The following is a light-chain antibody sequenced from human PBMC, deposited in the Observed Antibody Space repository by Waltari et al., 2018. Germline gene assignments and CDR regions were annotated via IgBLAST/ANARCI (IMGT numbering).Light chain of an antibody. Sequence: QPVLTQPPSASGTPGQTVNIACSGSSSNIGSNLVYWYQQLPGTAPKLLIYRNNQRPSGVPDRFSGSKSGTSASLAISGLRSEDEADYYCAAWDDSLYEVFGGGTKLTVL. V-gene: IGLV1-47*01. CDR2: RNN. CDR1: SSNIGSNL. CDR3: AAWDDSLYEV. J-gene: IGLJ3*02.